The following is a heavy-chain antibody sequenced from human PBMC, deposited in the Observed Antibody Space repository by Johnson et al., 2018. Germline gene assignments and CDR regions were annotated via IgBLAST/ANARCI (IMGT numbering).Heavy chain of an antibody. D-gene: IGHD3-3*01. J-gene: IGHJ6*03. CDR1: GFTFSSYG. V-gene: IGHV3-30*18. CDR3: AKIRGEGYYYYMDV. CDR2: VSYDGRNK. Sequence: QVQLVQSGGGVVQXGRSLRLSCAASGFTFSSYGMHWVRQAPGKGLEWVAVVSYDGRNKYYADSVKGRFTISRDNSKNTLYLHMNSLRAEDTAVYYCAKIRGEGYYYYMDVWGKGTTVTVSS.